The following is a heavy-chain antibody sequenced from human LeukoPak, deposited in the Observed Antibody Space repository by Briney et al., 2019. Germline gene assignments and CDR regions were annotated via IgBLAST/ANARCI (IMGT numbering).Heavy chain of an antibody. CDR2: IKSRTDGGTT. D-gene: IGHD1-26*01. Sequence: GGSLRLSCTTSGFNFNNAWMNWVRQAPGKGLEWVGRIKSRTDGGTTVYSAPVKGRFTISRDDSKSTLYLQMNSLKIEDTAVYYCARGATYSRDAFDIWGQGTMVTVSS. CDR1: GFNFNNAW. V-gene: IGHV3-15*07. CDR3: ARGATYSRDAFDI. J-gene: IGHJ3*02.